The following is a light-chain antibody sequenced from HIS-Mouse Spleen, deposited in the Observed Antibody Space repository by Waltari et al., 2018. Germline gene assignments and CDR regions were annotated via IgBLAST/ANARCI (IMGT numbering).Light chain of an antibody. Sequence: QSALTQPASVSGSPGQSITISCTGTSRDVGSYNLVSWYQQHPGKAPKRMIYEGRKRPSGVSNRFSGSKSGNTASLTISGLQAEDEADYYCCSYAGSSTWVFGGGTKLTVL. CDR1: SRDVGSYNL. V-gene: IGLV2-23*01. J-gene: IGLJ3*02. CDR2: EGR. CDR3: CSYAGSSTWV.